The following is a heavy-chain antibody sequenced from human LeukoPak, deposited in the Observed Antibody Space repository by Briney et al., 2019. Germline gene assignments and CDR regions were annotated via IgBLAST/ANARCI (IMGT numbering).Heavy chain of an antibody. CDR3: ARVRGEVLWFGELSGWFDP. CDR1: GGSFSGYY. CDR2: INHSGST. Sequence: SETLSLTCAVYGGSFSGYYWSWIRQPPGKGLEWIGEINHSGSTNYNPSLKSRVTISVDTSKNQFSLKLSSVTAADTAVYYCARVRGEVLWFGELSGWFDPWGQGTLVTVSS. D-gene: IGHD3-10*01. V-gene: IGHV4-34*01. J-gene: IGHJ5*02.